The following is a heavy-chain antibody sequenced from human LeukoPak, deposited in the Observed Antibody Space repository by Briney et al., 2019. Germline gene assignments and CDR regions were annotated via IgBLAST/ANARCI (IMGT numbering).Heavy chain of an antibody. CDR1: GFTFSSYE. J-gene: IGHJ4*02. V-gene: IGHV3-48*03. Sequence: GGSLRLSCAASGFTFSSYEMNWVRQAPGRGLEWVSYISSSGSTIYYADSVKGRFTISRDNAKNSLYLQMNSLRAEDTAVYYCARAGGYEFDYWGQGTLVTVSS. CDR2: ISSSGSTI. CDR3: ARAGGYEFDY. D-gene: IGHD5-12*01.